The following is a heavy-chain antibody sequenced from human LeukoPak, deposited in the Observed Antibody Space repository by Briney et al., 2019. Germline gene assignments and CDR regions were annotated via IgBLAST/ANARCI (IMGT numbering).Heavy chain of an antibody. CDR2: ISAYNGNT. CDR1: GYTFTSYG. D-gene: IGHD2-2*02. Sequence: ASVTVSCTASGYTFTSYGISWVRQAPGQGLEWMGWISAYNGNTNYAQKLQGRVTMTTDTSTSTAYMELRSLRSDDTAVYYCARVRRDIVVVPAAIRGNWFDPWGQGTLVTVSS. CDR3: ARVRRDIVVVPAAIRGNWFDP. J-gene: IGHJ5*02. V-gene: IGHV1-18*01.